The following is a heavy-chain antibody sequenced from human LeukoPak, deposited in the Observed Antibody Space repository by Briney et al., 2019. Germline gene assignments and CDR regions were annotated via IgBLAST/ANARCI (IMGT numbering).Heavy chain of an antibody. CDR2: ISGSAART. D-gene: IGHD7-27*01. Sequence: TGGSLRLSCAASGFTFSTYGMTWVRQAPGRGLEWVSAISGSAARTFYADSVKGRFTISRDNSKNTLSLQMNSLRAEDTAVYYCARDLNWETYWGQGTLVSVSS. J-gene: IGHJ4*02. CDR3: ARDLNWETY. CDR1: GFTFSTYG. V-gene: IGHV3-23*01.